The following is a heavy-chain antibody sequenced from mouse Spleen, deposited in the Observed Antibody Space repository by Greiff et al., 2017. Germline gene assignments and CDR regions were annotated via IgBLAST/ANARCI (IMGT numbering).Heavy chain of an antibody. CDR1: GDSITSGY. CDR2: ISYSGST. V-gene: IGHV3-8*02. D-gene: IGHD1-1*01. J-gene: IGHJ3*01. CDR3: ARDYYGSRAWFAY. Sequence: EVQVVESGPSLVKPSQTLSLTCSVTGDSITSGYWNWIRKFPGNKLEYMGYISYSGSTYYNPSLKSRISITRDTSKNQYYLQLNSVTTEDTATYYCARDYYGSRAWFAYWGQGTLVTVSA.